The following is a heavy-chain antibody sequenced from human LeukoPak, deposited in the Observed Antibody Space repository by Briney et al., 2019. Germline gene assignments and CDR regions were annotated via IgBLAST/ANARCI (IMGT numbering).Heavy chain of an antibody. Sequence: GGSQRLSCAASGFTFSSYSMNWVRQAPGKGLEWVSSISSSSSYIYYADSVKGRFTISRDNAKNSLYLQMNSLRAEDTAVYYCARDPRYCSGGSCQMSDYWGQGTLVTVSS. CDR3: ARDPRYCSGGSCQMSDY. V-gene: IGHV3-21*01. D-gene: IGHD2-15*01. CDR1: GFTFSSYS. J-gene: IGHJ4*02. CDR2: ISSSSSYI.